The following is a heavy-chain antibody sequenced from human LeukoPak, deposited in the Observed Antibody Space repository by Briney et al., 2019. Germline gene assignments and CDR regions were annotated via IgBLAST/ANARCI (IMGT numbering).Heavy chain of an antibody. Sequence: APVKVSCKASGYTFTRQGISCVRQAPGQGLEWMGWISAYNGETKYAQNFQGRVTITTDTSTSTAYMELRSLRFDDTAVYYCARDPSNTSGNYPYFDYWGQGTLVTVSS. V-gene: IGHV1-18*01. D-gene: IGHD3-22*01. J-gene: IGHJ4*02. CDR3: ARDPSNTSGNYPYFDY. CDR2: ISAYNGET. CDR1: GYTFTRQG.